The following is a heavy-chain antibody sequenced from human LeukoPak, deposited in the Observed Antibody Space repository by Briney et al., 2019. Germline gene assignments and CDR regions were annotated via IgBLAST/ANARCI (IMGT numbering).Heavy chain of an antibody. J-gene: IGHJ4*02. CDR2: INHSGST. Sequence: SETLSLTFTVSGYSISSGYYWGWIRQPPGKGLEWIGEINHSGSTNYNPSLKSRVTISVDTSKDQFSLKLSSVTAADTAVYYCARHSRFLARLDYWGQGTLVTVSS. D-gene: IGHD3-3*01. V-gene: IGHV4-38-2*02. CDR1: GYSISSGYY. CDR3: ARHSRFLARLDY.